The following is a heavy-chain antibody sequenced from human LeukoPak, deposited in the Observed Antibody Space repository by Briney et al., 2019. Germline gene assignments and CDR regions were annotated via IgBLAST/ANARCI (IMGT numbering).Heavy chain of an antibody. CDR1: GGSISSSSYY. CDR3: ASPNTVTTKVNAFDI. CDR2: IYYSGST. V-gene: IGHV4-39*01. J-gene: IGHJ3*02. D-gene: IGHD4-17*01. Sequence: KPSETLSLTCTVSGGSISSSSYYWGWIRQPPGKGLEWIGSIYYSGSTYYNPSLKSRVTISVDTSKNQFSLKLSSVTAADTAVYYCASPNTVTTKVNAFDIWGQGTMVTVSS.